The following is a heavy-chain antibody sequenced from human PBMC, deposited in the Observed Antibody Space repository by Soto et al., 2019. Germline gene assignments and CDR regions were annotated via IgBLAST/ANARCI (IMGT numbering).Heavy chain of an antibody. Sequence: PGGSLRLSCAASGFTFSGSAMHWVRQASGKGLEWVGRIRSKANSYATAYAASVKGRFTISRDDSKNTLFLQMNSLTAGDTAVYYCAKATATGGGAFDICGQGTMVT. J-gene: IGHJ3*02. V-gene: IGHV3-73*01. CDR3: AKATATGGGAFDI. CDR2: IRSKANSYAT. CDR1: GFTFSGSA. D-gene: IGHD2-8*02.